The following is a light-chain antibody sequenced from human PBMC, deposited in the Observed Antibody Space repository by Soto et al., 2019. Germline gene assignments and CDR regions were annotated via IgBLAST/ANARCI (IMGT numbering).Light chain of an antibody. J-gene: IGKJ2*01. CDR1: QDIKNE. CDR2: AAS. V-gene: IGKV1-6*01. Sequence: AIQMTQSPSSLSASVGDRVTITCRASQDIKNELGWYQQKPGKAPKLLIYAASSLQSGVPSRFSGSGSGTEFTLTITSLQPEDFATYYCLQDSNYPRTFGQGTNLEIK. CDR3: LQDSNYPRT.